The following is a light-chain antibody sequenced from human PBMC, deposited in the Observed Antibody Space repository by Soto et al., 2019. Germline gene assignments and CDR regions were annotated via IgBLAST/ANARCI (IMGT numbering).Light chain of an antibody. J-gene: IGLJ3*02. Sequence: QPVLTQPPSESGTPGQRVTISCSGSSSNIGSNSVSWFQQLPGTAPKLLISNSNQRPSGVPGRFSGSKSGTSASLAISGLQSEDEADYFCAAWDASLNAWVFGGGTKVTVL. CDR1: SSNIGSNS. CDR2: NSN. V-gene: IGLV1-44*01. CDR3: AAWDASLNAWV.